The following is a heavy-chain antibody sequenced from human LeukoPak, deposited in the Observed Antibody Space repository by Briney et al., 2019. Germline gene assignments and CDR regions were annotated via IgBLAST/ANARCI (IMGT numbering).Heavy chain of an antibody. CDR1: GYTFTSYY. Sequence: ASVKVSCKASGYTFTSYYIHWVRQAPGQGLEWAGLINPSGGSTSYAQKFQGRVTMTRDTSTSTVYMELSSLRSEDTALYYCARESTWNDYWGQGTLVTVSS. CDR3: ARESTWNDY. D-gene: IGHD2/OR15-2a*01. J-gene: IGHJ4*02. V-gene: IGHV1-46*01. CDR2: INPSGGST.